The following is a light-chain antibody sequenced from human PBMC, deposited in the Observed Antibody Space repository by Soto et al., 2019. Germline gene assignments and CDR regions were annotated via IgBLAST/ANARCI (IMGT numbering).Light chain of an antibody. Sequence: EMVLTQSPGTLSLSPGERATLSCRASQSVSSSYLAWFQQKPGQAPRLLIYGVSNRATGIPDRFSGSGSRTDFTLTISRLEPEDFEVYYCQQYGTSPRTFGQGTKLEIK. CDR3: QQYGTSPRT. CDR1: QSVSSSY. J-gene: IGKJ2*01. CDR2: GVS. V-gene: IGKV3-20*01.